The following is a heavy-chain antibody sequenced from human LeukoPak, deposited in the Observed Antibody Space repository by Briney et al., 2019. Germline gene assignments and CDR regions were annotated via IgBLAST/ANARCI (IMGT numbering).Heavy chain of an antibody. D-gene: IGHD6-19*01. CDR1: GFTFSRNT. J-gene: IGHJ4*02. Sequence: GGSLRLSCAASGFTFSRNTMNWVRQAPGKGLEWVSSISGSSSDYICYADSVKGRFTISRDNAKNSLSLQMNSLRAEDTAVYYCARGPTLAVAGKLDYWGQGILVTASS. V-gene: IGHV3-21*01. CDR3: ARGPTLAVAGKLDY. CDR2: ISGSSSDYI.